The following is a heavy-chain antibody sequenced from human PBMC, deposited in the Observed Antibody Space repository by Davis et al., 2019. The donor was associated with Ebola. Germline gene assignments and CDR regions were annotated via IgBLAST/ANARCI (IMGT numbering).Heavy chain of an antibody. CDR2: ISYDGSNK. J-gene: IGHJ4*02. D-gene: IGHD2/OR15-2a*01. Sequence: GESLKISCAASGFTFSSYAMHWVRQAPGKGLEWVAVISYDGSNKYYADSVKGRFTISRDNSKNTLYLQMNSLRAEDTAVYYCASLSRVFDYWGQGTLVTVSS. CDR1: GFTFSSYA. CDR3: ASLSRVFDY. V-gene: IGHV3-30-3*01.